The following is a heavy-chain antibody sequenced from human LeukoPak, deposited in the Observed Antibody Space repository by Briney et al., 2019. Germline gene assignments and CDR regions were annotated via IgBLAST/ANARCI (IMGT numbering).Heavy chain of an antibody. CDR1: GFTFGDYA. CDR2: IRSKAYGGTT. J-gene: IGHJ4*02. D-gene: IGHD5-24*01. V-gene: IGHV3-49*04. Sequence: PGGSLRLSCTASGFTFGDYAMSWVRQAPGKGLEWVGFIRSKAYGGTTEYAASVKGRFTISRDDSKSIAYLQMNSLKTEDTAVYYCTRGEEMATITTTLDFDYRGQGTLVTVSS. CDR3: TRGEEMATITTTLDFDY.